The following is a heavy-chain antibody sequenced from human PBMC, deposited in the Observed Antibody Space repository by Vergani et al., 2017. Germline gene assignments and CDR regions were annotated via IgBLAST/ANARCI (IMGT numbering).Heavy chain of an antibody. Sequence: LAESGGGSVKPGGSLRLSCAASGFKFSDHYMSWIRQAPGKGLEWVSHISPGASTVSYTDSVTGRFTVSRDNDNNSLTLDMTILRFEDTAVYYCAKNPXISTTRHYYAMDVWGQGTTVTVSS. J-gene: IGHJ6*02. V-gene: IGHV3-11*04. CDR3: AKNPXISTTRHYYAMDV. D-gene: IGHD1-1*01. CDR1: GFKFSDHY. CDR2: ISPGASTV.